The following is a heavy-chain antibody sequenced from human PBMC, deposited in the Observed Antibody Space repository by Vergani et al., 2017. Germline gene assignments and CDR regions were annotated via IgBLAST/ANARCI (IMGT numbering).Heavy chain of an antibody. J-gene: IGHJ5*02. D-gene: IGHD3-3*01. V-gene: IGHV3-74*03. CDR2: IKSDGSIT. Sequence: DVHLAESGGGFFQPGGSLRLSCSASGFSFNSYWMHWVRQVPGKGLLWVSRIKSDGSITAYADSVKGRFTISRDNAQNTLYLQMNSLRPDDTAVYYCVRGGRGDHGDFWSRIGPWGQGTRVIVSS. CDR1: GFSFNSYW. CDR3: VRGGRGDHGDFWSRIGP.